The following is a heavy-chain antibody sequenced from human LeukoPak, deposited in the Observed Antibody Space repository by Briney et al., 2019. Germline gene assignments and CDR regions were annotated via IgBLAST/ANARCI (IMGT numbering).Heavy chain of an antibody. CDR1: GFTFSRYW. Sequence: GGSLRLSCVGSGFTFSRYWMSWVRQAPGKGLEWVANIKEDGSEKNYVDSVRGRFTISRDDAKNSLYLQMNSLGAEDTAVYYCARDSVGVSTSDYWGQGTLVTVSS. D-gene: IGHD1-26*01. CDR2: IKEDGSEK. CDR3: ARDSVGVSTSDY. J-gene: IGHJ4*02. V-gene: IGHV3-7*01.